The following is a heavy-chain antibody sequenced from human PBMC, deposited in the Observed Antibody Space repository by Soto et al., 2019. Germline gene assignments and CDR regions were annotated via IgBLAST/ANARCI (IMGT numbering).Heavy chain of an antibody. D-gene: IGHD2-15*01. V-gene: IGHV3-23*01. J-gene: IGHJ3*02. CDR2: ISGSGGST. Sequence: EVQLLESGGGLVQPGGSLRLSCAASGFTFSSYAMSWVRQAPGKGLEWVSAISGSGGSTYYADSVKGRFTISRDNSKNTLYLQMNSLRAEDTAVYYCAKIRIVVVVAATGHDAFDIWGQGTMVTVSS. CDR3: AKIRIVVVVAATGHDAFDI. CDR1: GFTFSSYA.